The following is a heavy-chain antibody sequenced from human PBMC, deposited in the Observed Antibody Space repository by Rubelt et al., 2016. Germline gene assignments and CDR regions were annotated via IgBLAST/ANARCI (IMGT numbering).Heavy chain of an antibody. CDR3: ARLSSSSGIDY. Sequence: QVQLQESGPGLVKPSETLSLTCTVSGGSISSYYWSWIRQPPGKGLECIGYIYFSGSTNYNPSLESRVTISVDTAKNQFPLKLSSVTAADTAVYYCARLSSSSGIDYWGQGILVTVSS. J-gene: IGHJ4*02. V-gene: IGHV4-59*08. CDR1: GGSISSYY. D-gene: IGHD6-6*01. CDR2: IYFSGST.